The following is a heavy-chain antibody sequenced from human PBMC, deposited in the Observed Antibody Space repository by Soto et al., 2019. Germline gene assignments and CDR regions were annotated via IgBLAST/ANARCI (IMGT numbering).Heavy chain of an antibody. CDR2: IYYTGST. D-gene: IGHD5-18*01. Sequence: KTSETLSLTCTVSGGSISSTDYYWGWIRQPPVKGLEWIGEIYYTGSTNYNPSLKSRLTISVDTSKNQFSLKLDSVTAADTAVYYCARRGYGYGFVDWFDPWGQGTLVPVSS. CDR1: GGSISSTDYY. J-gene: IGHJ5*02. CDR3: ARRGYGYGFVDWFDP. V-gene: IGHV4-39*01.